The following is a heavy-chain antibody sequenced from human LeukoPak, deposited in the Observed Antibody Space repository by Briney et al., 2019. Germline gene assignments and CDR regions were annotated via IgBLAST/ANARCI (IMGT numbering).Heavy chain of an antibody. Sequence: PSEPLSLTCTLSGGSIKISYGSCPRQPRGKGVVWIGYIYYSGNTNYNPPLKSRVTISVDTSNNQFSLKLTSVTAADTAVYYCAKDVVAAAGTWDYWGQGTLVTVSS. CDR3: AKDVVAAAGTWDY. D-gene: IGHD6-13*01. J-gene: IGHJ4*02. CDR1: GGSIKISY. V-gene: IGHV4-59*13. CDR2: IYYSGNT.